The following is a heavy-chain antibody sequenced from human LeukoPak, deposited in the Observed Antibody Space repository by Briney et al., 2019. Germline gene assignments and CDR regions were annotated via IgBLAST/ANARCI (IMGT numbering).Heavy chain of an antibody. CDR1: GGSISFYN. Sequence: PSETLSLTCTVSGGSISFYNGPWIRHPPGKGRGWIGDIYITGSTNYNPYLKRRVTMSVDTSKNQFSLRLSSVTAADTAVYYCARVRIGETSYDASDVWGLGTMVTVSS. J-gene: IGHJ3*01. CDR2: IYITGST. V-gene: IGHV4-59*13. D-gene: IGHD1-26*01. CDR3: ARVRIGETSYDASDV.